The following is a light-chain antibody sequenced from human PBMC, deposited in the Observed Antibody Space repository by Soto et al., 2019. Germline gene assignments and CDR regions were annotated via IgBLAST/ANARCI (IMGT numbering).Light chain of an antibody. CDR2: SAS. Sequence: DIQLTQSPSFLSASVGDRVTITCRASQGINSYLAWYQHKPGKAPNLLIYSASTLKSGVPSRFSGSGYGTEFTLTIGSLQPEDFATYSCPQLNSYPLPFGGGTKVEIK. J-gene: IGKJ4*01. CDR1: QGINSY. V-gene: IGKV1-9*01. CDR3: PQLNSYPLP.